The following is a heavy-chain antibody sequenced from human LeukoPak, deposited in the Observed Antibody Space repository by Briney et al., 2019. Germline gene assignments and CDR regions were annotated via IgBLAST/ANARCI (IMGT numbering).Heavy chain of an antibody. CDR2: IWYDGSNK. D-gene: IGHD1-1*01. J-gene: IGHJ6*02. V-gene: IGHV3-33*08. Sequence: GRSLRLSCAASGFTFSSYVIHWVRQAPGKGLEWVAVIWYDGSNKYYADSVKGRFTISRDNSKNTLYLQMNSLRAEDTAVYYCARVQPLNPNYYWYYGMDVWAQGTTVTVSS. CDR1: GFTFSSYV. CDR3: ARVQPLNPNYYWYYGMDV.